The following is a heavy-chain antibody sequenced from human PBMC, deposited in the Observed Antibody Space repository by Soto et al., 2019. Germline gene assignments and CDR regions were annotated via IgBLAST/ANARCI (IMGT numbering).Heavy chain of an antibody. J-gene: IGHJ4*02. CDR2: IKQDGSEK. CDR3: ARVEGYSYGYPPDY. D-gene: IGHD5-18*01. Sequence: GGSLRLSCAASGFTFSSYWMSWVRQAPGKGLEWVANIKQDGSEKYYVDSVKGRFTISRDNAKNSLYLQMNSLRAEDTVVYYCARVEGYSYGYPPDYWGQGTLVTVSS. CDR1: GFTFSSYW. V-gene: IGHV3-7*01.